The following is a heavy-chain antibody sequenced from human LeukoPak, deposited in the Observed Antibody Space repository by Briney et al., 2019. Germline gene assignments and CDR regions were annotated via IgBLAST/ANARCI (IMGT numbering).Heavy chain of an antibody. CDR3: ATDYAERDAFDI. CDR1: DYTFTTYG. D-gene: IGHD4-17*01. J-gene: IGHJ3*02. V-gene: IGHV1-18*01. Sequence: ASVKVSCKASDYTFTTYGISWVRQAPGQGLKWMGWISVYNGNTNYAQKFQGRVTMTTDTSTSTVYMELSSLRSEDTAVYYCATDYAERDAFDIWGQGTMVTVSS. CDR2: ISVYNGNT.